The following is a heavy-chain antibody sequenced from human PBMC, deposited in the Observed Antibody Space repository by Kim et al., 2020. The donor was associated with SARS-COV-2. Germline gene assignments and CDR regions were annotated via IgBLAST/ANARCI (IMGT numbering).Heavy chain of an antibody. CDR3: ARSFIARAIVGATPYYGMDV. D-gene: IGHD1-26*01. CDR1: GYTFTSYY. Sequence: ASVKVSCKASGYTFTSYYMHWVRQAPGQGLEWMGIINPSGGSTSYAQKFQGRVTMTRDTSTSTVYMELSSLRSEDTAVYYCARSFIARAIVGATPYYGMDVWGQGTTVTVSS. V-gene: IGHV1-46*01. CDR2: INPSGGST. J-gene: IGHJ6*02.